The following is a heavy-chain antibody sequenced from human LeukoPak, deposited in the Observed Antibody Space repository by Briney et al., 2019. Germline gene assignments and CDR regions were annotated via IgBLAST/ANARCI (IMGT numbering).Heavy chain of an antibody. CDR3: ARVEADTAMIYYYYGMDV. J-gene: IGHJ6*02. Sequence: PGRSLRLSCAASGFKFHTYALHWVRQAPGKGLEWVAVVSHDGSQNSYAESVKGRFTIYRDNAKNSLYLQMNSLRAEDTAVYYCARVEADTAMIYYYYGMDVWGQGTTVTVSS. CDR2: VSHDGSQN. V-gene: IGHV3-30*04. D-gene: IGHD5-18*01. CDR1: GFKFHTYA.